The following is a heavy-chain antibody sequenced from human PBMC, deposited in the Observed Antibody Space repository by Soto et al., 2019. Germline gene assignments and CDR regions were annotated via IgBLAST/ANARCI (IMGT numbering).Heavy chain of an antibody. J-gene: IGHJ5*01. D-gene: IGHD3-16*01. CDR1: GFTFSSYG. CDR2: ISYDGSNK. CDR3: FFFLLMRLPPRSFLYS. V-gene: IGHV3-30*03. Sequence: GGSLRLSSAASGFTFSSYGMHRVRQAPGKGLEWGAVISYDGSNKYYADSVKGGFTSSRDNSKNTLYRQMNSLRAEATAVYYCFFFLLMRLPPRSFLYS.